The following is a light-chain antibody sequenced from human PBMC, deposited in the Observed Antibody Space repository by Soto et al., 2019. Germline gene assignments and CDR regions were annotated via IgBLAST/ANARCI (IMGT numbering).Light chain of an antibody. Sequence: EIVMTQSPATLSVSPGERATLSCRASQSITSNLAWYQQKPGQAPRLVIYGASTRATGIPARFSGSGSVTDFSLTISILQSEDFAVYYCQHYHNWPPWTFGQGTKVEIK. CDR2: GAS. J-gene: IGKJ1*01. CDR1: QSITSN. V-gene: IGKV3-15*01. CDR3: QHYHNWPPWT.